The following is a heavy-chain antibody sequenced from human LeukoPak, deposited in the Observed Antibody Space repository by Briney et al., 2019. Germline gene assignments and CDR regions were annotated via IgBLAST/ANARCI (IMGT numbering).Heavy chain of an antibody. CDR2: ISSSGSTI. CDR1: GFTFSSYE. Sequence: GGSLRLSCAASGFTFSSYEMNWVRQAPGKGLEWVSYISSSGSTIYYADSVKGRFTISRDNAKNSLYLQMNSLRAEDTAVYYCARGSSVTGDYTMDVWGQGTTVTVSS. D-gene: IGHD3-10*01. V-gene: IGHV3-48*03. CDR3: ARGSSVTGDYTMDV. J-gene: IGHJ6*02.